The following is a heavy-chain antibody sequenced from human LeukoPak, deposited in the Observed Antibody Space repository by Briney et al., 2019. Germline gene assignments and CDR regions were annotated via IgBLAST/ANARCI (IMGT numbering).Heavy chain of an antibody. V-gene: IGHV3-23*01. CDR1: GFTFSSYA. CDR2: ISGSGGST. CDR3: AKDRVAAAGNTDY. Sequence: GGSLRLSCAASGFTFSSYAMSWVRQAPGKGLEWVSGISGSGGSTYYADSVKGRVAITRDNSKNTLYLQMNSLRAEDTAVYYCAKDRVAAAGNTDYWGQGTLVTVSS. J-gene: IGHJ4*02. D-gene: IGHD6-13*01.